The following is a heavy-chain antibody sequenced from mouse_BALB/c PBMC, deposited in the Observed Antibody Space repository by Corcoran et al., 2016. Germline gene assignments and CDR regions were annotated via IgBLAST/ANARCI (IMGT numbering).Heavy chain of an antibody. CDR3: AKGGIIYYGNYFDY. CDR1: GYTFTDYV. J-gene: IGHJ2*01. V-gene: IGHV1-81*01. CDR2: IYPGSGST. D-gene: IGHD2-1*01. Sequence: QVQLQQSGPELVKPGASVKMSCKASGYTFTDYVISWVKQRTGQGLEWIGEIYPGSGSTYYNEKFKGKATLTADKSSNTAYMQPSSLTSEDSAVYFCAKGGIIYYGNYFDYWGQGTTLTVSS.